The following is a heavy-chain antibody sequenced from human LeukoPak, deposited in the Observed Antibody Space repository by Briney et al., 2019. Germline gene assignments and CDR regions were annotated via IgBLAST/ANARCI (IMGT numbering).Heavy chain of an antibody. CDR1: AFTFSSYW. CDR3: ARIKEYGFDI. CDR2: IKDDGSEK. V-gene: IGHV3-7*01. D-gene: IGHD3-10*01. Sequence: GGSLRLSCAGSAFTFSSYWMSWVRQAPGKGPEWVANIKDDGSEKYYLDSVKGRFTISRDNAKNSLYLQMNSLRAEDTAVYSSARIKEYGFDIWGQGTMVTVSS. J-gene: IGHJ3*02.